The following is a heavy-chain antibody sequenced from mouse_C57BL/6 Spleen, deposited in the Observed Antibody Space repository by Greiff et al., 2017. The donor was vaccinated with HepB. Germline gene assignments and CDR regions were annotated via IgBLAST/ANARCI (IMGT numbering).Heavy chain of an antibody. V-gene: IGHV1-80*01. CDR2: IYPGDGDT. D-gene: IGHD2-4*01. J-gene: IGHJ3*01. CDR1: GYAFSSYW. Sequence: QVQLKESGAELVKPGASVKISCKASGYAFSSYWMNWVKQRPGKGLEWIGQIYPGDGDTNYNGKFKGKATLTADKSSSTAYMQLSSLTSEDSAVYFWARSSRYDYDGAWFAYWGQGTLVTVSA. CDR3: ARSSRYDYDGAWFAY.